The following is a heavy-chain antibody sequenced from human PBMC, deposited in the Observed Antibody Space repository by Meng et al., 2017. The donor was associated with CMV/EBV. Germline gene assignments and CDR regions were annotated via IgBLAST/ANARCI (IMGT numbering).Heavy chain of an antibody. V-gene: IGHV1-69*05. CDR2: IIPIFGTA. CDR3: ARDFVPHTAMVTDTWYFDL. CDR1: GGTFSSYA. Sequence: SVKVSCKASGGTFSSYAISWVRQAPGQGLEWMGGIIPIFGTANYAQKFQGRVTITTDESTSTAYMELSSLRSEDTAVYYCARDFVPHTAMVTDTWYFDLWGRGTLVTVSS. D-gene: IGHD5-18*01. J-gene: IGHJ2*01.